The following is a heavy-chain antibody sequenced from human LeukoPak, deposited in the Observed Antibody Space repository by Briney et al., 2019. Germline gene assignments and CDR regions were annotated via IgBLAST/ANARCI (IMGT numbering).Heavy chain of an antibody. CDR3: ARERSYCSGGSCYENDH. Sequence: GRFLRLSCAASGFTFSSYAMNWVRQAPGKGLEWVAVISYDGSNKYYADSVKGRFTISRDNSKNTLYLQMNSLRAEDTAVYYCARERSYCSGGSCYENDHWGQGTLVTVSS. J-gene: IGHJ5*02. V-gene: IGHV3-30-3*01. D-gene: IGHD2-15*01. CDR2: ISYDGSNK. CDR1: GFTFSSYA.